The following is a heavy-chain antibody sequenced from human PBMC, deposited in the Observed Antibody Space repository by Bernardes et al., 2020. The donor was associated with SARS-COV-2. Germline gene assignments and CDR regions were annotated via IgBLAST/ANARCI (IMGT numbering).Heavy chain of an antibody. V-gene: IGHV3-48*04. CDR3: ARDYYGDYILDY. CDR2: ISGSGSTI. J-gene: IGHJ4*02. Sequence: GGSLRLSCAPSGFTFSSYAMSWVRQAPGKGLEWLAYISGSGSTIHYADSVKGRLTISRDNAKNSLYLQMNSLRVEDTAVYYCARDYYGDYILDYWGQGTLVTVSS. CDR1: GFTFSSYA. D-gene: IGHD4-17*01.